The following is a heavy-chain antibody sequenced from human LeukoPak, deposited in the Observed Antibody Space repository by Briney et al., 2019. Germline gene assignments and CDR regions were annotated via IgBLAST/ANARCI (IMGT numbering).Heavy chain of an antibody. J-gene: IGHJ6*03. Sequence: GGSLRLSCLASGFSYSNYAMSWVRQAPGKGLEWVSNAGSSSRLYGDSVKGRFSVSRDNSKNTLYLQMNSLRADDTAVYYCAKQRGALRENYYMDVWGKGTTVTVSS. V-gene: IGHV3-23*01. CDR2: NAGSSSR. CDR3: AKQRGALRENYYMDV. CDR1: GFSYSNYA.